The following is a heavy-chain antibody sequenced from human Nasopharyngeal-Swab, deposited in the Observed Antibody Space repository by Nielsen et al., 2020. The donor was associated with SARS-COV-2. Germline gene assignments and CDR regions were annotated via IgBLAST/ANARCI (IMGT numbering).Heavy chain of an antibody. Sequence: GGSLKIYWAASGFTFRSYGMHWVRQAPGKGLEWVAVIWYDGSNKYYADSVKGRFTISRDNSKNTLYLHMNSLRAVDTAVYYCARDLMYGSGSRMDVWGQGTTVTVSS. J-gene: IGHJ6*02. CDR3: ARDLMYGSGSRMDV. CDR2: IWYDGSNK. V-gene: IGHV3-33*01. CDR1: GFTFRSYG. D-gene: IGHD3-10*01.